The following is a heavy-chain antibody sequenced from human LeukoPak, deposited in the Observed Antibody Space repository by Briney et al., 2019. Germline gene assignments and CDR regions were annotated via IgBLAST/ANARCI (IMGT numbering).Heavy chain of an antibody. CDR3: AKATIPSQLSGSYDY. J-gene: IGHJ4*02. CDR2: ISWNSGSI. D-gene: IGHD1-26*01. Sequence: GGSLRLSCAASGFTFDDYAMHWVRQAPGKGLEWVSGISWNSGSIGYADSVKGRFTISRDNAKNSLYLQMNSLRAEDMALYYCAKATIPSQLSGSYDYWGQGTLVTVSS. CDR1: GFTFDDYA. V-gene: IGHV3-9*03.